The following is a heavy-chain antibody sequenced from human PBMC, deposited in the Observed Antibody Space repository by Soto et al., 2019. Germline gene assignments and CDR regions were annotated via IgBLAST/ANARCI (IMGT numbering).Heavy chain of an antibody. Sequence: SVKVSCKASGGTFSSYAISWVRQAPGQGLEWMGGIIPIFGTANYAQKFQGRVTITADESTSTAYMELSSLRSEDTAVYYCARDDSSGYYFDYWGQGTLVTVSS. D-gene: IGHD3-22*01. J-gene: IGHJ4*02. CDR1: GGTFSSYA. V-gene: IGHV1-69*13. CDR3: ARDDSSGYYFDY. CDR2: IIPIFGTA.